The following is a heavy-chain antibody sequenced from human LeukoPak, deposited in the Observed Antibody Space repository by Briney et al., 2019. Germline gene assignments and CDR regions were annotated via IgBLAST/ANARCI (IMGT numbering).Heavy chain of an antibody. CDR1: GFTFSSNA. D-gene: IGHD2-15*01. CDR2: ISGGGGTT. J-gene: IGHJ4*02. CDR3: AKQTGGSCYSGFDS. Sequence: PGGSLRLSCAASGFTFSSNAMNWVRQAPGKGLEWVSAISGGGGTTYYADSVKGRFTISRDNSKNTLYLQMNSLRAEDTAVYYCAKQTGGSCYSGFDSWGQGTLVTVST. V-gene: IGHV3-23*01.